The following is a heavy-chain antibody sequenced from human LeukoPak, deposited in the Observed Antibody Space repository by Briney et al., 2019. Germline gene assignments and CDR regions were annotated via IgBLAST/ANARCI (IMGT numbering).Heavy chain of an antibody. J-gene: IGHJ4*02. Sequence: PGGSLRLSCAASGFTFSSYSMNWVRQAPGKGPEWVSSISSSSSYIYYADSVKGRFTISRDNAKNSLYLQMNSLRAEDTAVYYCASTHSGWYEYWGQGTLVTVSS. CDR3: ASTHSGWYEY. CDR1: GFTFSSYS. D-gene: IGHD6-19*01. V-gene: IGHV3-21*01. CDR2: ISSSSSYI.